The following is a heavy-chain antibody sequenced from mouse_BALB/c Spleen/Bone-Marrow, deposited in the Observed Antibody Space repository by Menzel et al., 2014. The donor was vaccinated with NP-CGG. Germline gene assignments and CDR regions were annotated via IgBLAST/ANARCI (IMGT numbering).Heavy chain of an antibody. V-gene: IGHV2-6-7*01. D-gene: IGHD4-1*01. CDR2: IWGDGST. CDR3: ARELGHYAMDY. CDR1: GFSLTGYG. J-gene: IGHJ4*01. Sequence: VHLVESGPGLVAPSQSLSIPCTVSGFSLTGYGVNWVRQPPGKGLEWLGMIWGDGSTDYNSALKSRLSISKDNSKSQVFLKMNSLQTDDTARYYCARELGHYAMDYWGQGTSVTVSS.